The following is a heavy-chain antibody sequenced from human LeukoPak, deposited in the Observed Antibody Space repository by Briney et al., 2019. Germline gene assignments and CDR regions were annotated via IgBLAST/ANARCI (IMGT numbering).Heavy chain of an antibody. CDR1: GYTFTGYY. V-gene: IGHV1-2*02. J-gene: IGHJ5*02. Sequence: GASVKVSCKASGYTFTGYYMHWVRQAPGQGLEWMGWINPNSGGTNYAQKFQGRVTMTRDTSISTAYMELSRLRSDDTAVYYCTRTYSSSWYSFAWGQGTLVTVSS. CDR3: TRTYSSSWYSFA. D-gene: IGHD6-13*01. CDR2: INPNSGGT.